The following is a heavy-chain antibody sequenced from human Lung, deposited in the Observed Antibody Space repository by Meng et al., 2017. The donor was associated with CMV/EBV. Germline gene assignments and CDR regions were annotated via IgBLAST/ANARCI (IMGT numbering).Heavy chain of an antibody. V-gene: IGHV3-9*01. J-gene: IGHJ6*02. Sequence: GGSLRLSCAASGFTFDDYAMHWVRQAPGKGLEWVSGISWNSGSIGYADSVKGRFTISRDNAKNSLYLQMNSLRAEDTALYYCAKDIHYGTVVVPAANNYYYGMDVWGQGXTVTVSS. D-gene: IGHD2-2*01. CDR3: AKDIHYGTVVVPAANNYYYGMDV. CDR1: GFTFDDYA. CDR2: ISWNSGSI.